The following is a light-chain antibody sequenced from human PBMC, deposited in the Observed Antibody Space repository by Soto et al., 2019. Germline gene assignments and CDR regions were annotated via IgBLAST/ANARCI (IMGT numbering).Light chain of an antibody. CDR1: SFNIGGNT. CDR3: AAWDDSLNGVL. J-gene: IGLJ2*01. Sequence: QSVLTQPPSASGTPGQRVTISCSGSSFNIGGNTVYWYQQLPGTAPKLLIYTNDQRPSGVPDRFSGSKSGTSASLAISGLQSEDEADYYCAAWDDSLNGVLFGGGTKLTVL. V-gene: IGLV1-44*01. CDR2: TND.